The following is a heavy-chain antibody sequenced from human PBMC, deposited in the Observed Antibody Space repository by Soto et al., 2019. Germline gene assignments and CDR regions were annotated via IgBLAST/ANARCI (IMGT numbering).Heavy chain of an antibody. CDR1: GYSFTSYW. V-gene: IGHV5-51*01. CDR2: IYPGDSDT. Sequence: TGESLKISCKGSGYSFTSYWIGWVRQMPGKGLEWMGIIYPGDSDTRYSPSFQGQVTISADKSISTAYLQWSSLKGSDTAMYYCASHRRITIFGVVRNNWFDPWGQGTLVTVPS. CDR3: ASHRRITIFGVVRNNWFDP. D-gene: IGHD3-3*01. J-gene: IGHJ5*02.